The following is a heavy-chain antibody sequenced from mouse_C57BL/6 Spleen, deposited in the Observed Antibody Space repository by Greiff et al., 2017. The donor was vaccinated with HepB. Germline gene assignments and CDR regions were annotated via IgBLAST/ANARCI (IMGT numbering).Heavy chain of an antibody. Sequence: VQLQQPGAELVRPGSSVKLSCKASGYTFTSYWMHWVKQRPIQGLEWIGNIDPSDSETHYNQKFKDKATLTVDKSSSTAYMQLSSLTSEDSAVYYCAREGGYGSGGFAYWGQGTLVTVSA. V-gene: IGHV1-52*01. J-gene: IGHJ3*01. CDR1: GYTFTSYW. CDR3: AREGGYGSGGFAY. CDR2: IDPSDSET. D-gene: IGHD1-1*01.